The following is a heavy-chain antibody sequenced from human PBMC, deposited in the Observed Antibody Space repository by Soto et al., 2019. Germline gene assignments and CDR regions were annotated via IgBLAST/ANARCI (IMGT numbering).Heavy chain of an antibody. V-gene: IGHV4-30-2*01. J-gene: IGHJ4*02. CDR1: GGSISSGGYS. Sequence: SETLSLTCAVSGGSISSGGYSWSWIRQGQGKGLEWIGYIYHSGRTYYNPSIESRVTISVNSSKNQFSLMMSSVTAADTAVYYCASGRESYWVYWGQGTLVTVSS. D-gene: IGHD1-26*01. CDR3: ASGRESYWVY. CDR2: IYHSGRT.